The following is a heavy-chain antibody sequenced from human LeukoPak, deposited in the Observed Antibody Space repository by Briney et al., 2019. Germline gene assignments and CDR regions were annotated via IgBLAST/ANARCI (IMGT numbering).Heavy chain of an antibody. CDR1: GGSISSYY. J-gene: IGHJ4*02. D-gene: IGHD2-15*01. V-gene: IGHV4-59*08. Sequence: SETLSLTCTVSGGSISSYYWSWIRQPPGKGLEWIGYIYYSGSTNYSPSLKSRVTISVDTSKNQFSLKLSSVTAADTAVYYCARGYCSGGSCYPDYYFDYWGQGTLVTVSS. CDR2: IYYSGST. CDR3: ARGYCSGGSCYPDYYFDY.